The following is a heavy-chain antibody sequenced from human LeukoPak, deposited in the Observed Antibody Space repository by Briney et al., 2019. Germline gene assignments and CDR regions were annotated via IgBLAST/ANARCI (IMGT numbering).Heavy chain of an antibody. CDR1: GCTFTGYY. CDR2: INPNSGGT. V-gene: IGHV1-2*06. CDR3: APSTDTAIAQLGSP. J-gene: IGHJ5*02. Sequence: ASVKVSCKASGCTFTGYYMHWVRQAPGQGLEWMGRINPNSGGTNYAQKFQGRVTMTRDTSISTAYMELSRLRSDDTAVYYCAPSTDTAIAQLGSPWGQGTLVTVSS. D-gene: IGHD5-18*01.